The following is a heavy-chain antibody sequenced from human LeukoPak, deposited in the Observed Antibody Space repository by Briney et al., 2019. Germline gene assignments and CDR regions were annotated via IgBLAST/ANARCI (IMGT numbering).Heavy chain of an antibody. Sequence: GGSLRLSCAASGFTFSSYSMNWVRQAPGKGLEWVSSISSSSSYIYYADSVKGRFTISRDNAKNSLNLQMNSLRAEDTAVYYCARGHYDILSDSLNQVDYWGQGNLVTVSS. V-gene: IGHV3-21*01. CDR1: GFTFSSYS. J-gene: IGHJ4*02. CDR2: ISSSSSYI. CDR3: ARGHYDILSDSLNQVDY. D-gene: IGHD3-9*01.